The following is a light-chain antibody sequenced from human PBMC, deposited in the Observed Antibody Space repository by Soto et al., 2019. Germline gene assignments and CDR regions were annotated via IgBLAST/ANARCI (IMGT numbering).Light chain of an antibody. V-gene: IGKV1-39*01. CDR2: AAS. J-gene: IGKJ1*01. CDR3: QQSHTTPWT. CDR1: QTIRSF. Sequence: DIQMTQSPSSLSASVGDRVTITCRANQTIRSFLNWYQQIPGEAPKLLIYAASTLQSGVPSRFSGSGSGTEFTLTISSLQPEDFATYYCQQSHTTPWTFGPGTRVEIK.